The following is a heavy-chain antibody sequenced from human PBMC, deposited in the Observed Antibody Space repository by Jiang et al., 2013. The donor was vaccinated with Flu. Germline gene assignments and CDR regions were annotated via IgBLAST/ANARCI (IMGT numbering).Heavy chain of an antibody. CDR1: GFTFSRYD. D-gene: IGHD3-10*01. CDR2: IGTAGDT. J-gene: IGHJ4*02. CDR3: ARAPTSGSYYRIPDY. Sequence: VQLLESGGGLVQPGGSLRLSCAASGFTFSRYDMHWVRQATGKGLEWVSGIGTAGDTYYLGSVKGRFTISRENDKNSLYLQMNSLRAEDTAVYYCARAPTSGSYYRIPDYWGQGTLVTVSS. V-gene: IGHV3-13*01.